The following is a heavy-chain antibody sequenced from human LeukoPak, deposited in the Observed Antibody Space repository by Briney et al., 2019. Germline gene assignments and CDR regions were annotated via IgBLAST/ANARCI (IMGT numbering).Heavy chain of an antibody. J-gene: IGHJ4*02. CDR3: ARDYCGGDCFPDY. Sequence: VASVKVSCKASGYTFTSYDINWVRQATGQGLEWMGWMNPISGNTGYAQKFQGRVTMTRDTSISTAYMELSRLRSDDTAVYYCARDYCGGDCFPDYWGQGTLVTVSS. D-gene: IGHD2-21*02. CDR2: MNPISGNT. CDR1: GYTFTSYD. V-gene: IGHV1-8*01.